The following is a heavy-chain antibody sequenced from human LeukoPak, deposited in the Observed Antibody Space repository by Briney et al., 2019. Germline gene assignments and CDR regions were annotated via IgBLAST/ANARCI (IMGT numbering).Heavy chain of an antibody. D-gene: IGHD3-10*01. CDR2: ISGSGGRI. V-gene: IGHV3-23*01. Sequence: GGSLRLSCAASGFTFSSYAMSWVRQAPGKGLEWVSAISGSGGRIYYADSVKGRFTISRDNSKNTLYLQMNSLRADDTAVYYCAKDSPGPLGVDYWGQGTLVTVSS. CDR3: AKDSPGPLGVDY. J-gene: IGHJ4*02. CDR1: GFTFSSYA.